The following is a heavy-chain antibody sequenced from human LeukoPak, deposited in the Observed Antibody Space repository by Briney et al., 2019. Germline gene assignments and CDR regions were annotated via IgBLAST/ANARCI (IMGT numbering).Heavy chain of an antibody. CDR3: ARACGGDCSGAFDI. CDR2: IYSGGST. CDR1: GFTVSSNY. Sequence: GGSLRLSCAASGFTVSSNYMSWVRQAPGKGLEWVSVIYSGGSTYYADSVKGRFTISRDNSKNTLYLQMNSLRAEDTAVYYCARACGGDCSGAFDIWGQGTMVTVSS. V-gene: IGHV3-53*01. D-gene: IGHD2-21*02. J-gene: IGHJ3*02.